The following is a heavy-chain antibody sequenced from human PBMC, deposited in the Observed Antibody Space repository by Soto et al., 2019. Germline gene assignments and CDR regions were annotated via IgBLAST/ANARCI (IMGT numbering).Heavy chain of an antibody. CDR1: GGSFSGYY. Sequence: QVQLQQWGAGLLKPSETLSLTCAVYGGSFSGYYWSWIRQPPGKGLEWIGEINHSGSTNYNPSLKSRVTISVDPSKNQFSLKLSSVTAADTSVYYCARGFSYSSSWYFDYWGQGTLVTVSS. CDR2: INHSGST. J-gene: IGHJ4*02. CDR3: ARGFSYSSSWYFDY. D-gene: IGHD6-13*01. V-gene: IGHV4-34*01.